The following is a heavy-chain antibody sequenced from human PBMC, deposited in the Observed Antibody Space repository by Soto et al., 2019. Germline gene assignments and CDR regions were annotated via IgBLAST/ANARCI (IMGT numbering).Heavy chain of an antibody. CDR3: AREPIPEVGASFDY. J-gene: IGHJ4*02. V-gene: IGHV3-33*01. CDR2: IWYDGSNK. D-gene: IGHD1-26*01. Sequence: PGGSLRLSCAASGFTFSSYGMHWVRQAPGKGLEWVAVIWYDGSNKYYADSVKGRFTISRDNSKNTLYLQMNSLRAEDTAVYYCAREPIPEVGASFDYWGQGTLVTVSS. CDR1: GFTFSSYG.